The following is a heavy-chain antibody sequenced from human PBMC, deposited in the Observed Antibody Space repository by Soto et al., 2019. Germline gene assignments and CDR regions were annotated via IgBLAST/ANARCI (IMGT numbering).Heavy chain of an antibody. CDR1: GFTCSFCA. D-gene: IGHD1-26*01. CDR3: ARLVSAAANDY. Sequence: GGSLRLSCAASGFTCSFCAMNWVRQAPGKGLEWVANIKQDETEKYYVDSVKGRFTISRDNAKNSLYLQMNSLRAEDTAVYYCARLVSAAANDYWGQGTLVTVSS. CDR2: IKQDETEK. J-gene: IGHJ4*02. V-gene: IGHV3-7*04.